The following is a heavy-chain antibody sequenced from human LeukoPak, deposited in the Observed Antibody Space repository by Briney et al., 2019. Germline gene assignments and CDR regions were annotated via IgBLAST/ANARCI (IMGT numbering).Heavy chain of an antibody. Sequence: PSETLSLTCAVYGGSFSGYYWSWIRQPPGKGLEWIGEINHSGSTNYSPSLKSRVTISVDTSKNQFSLKLSSVTAADTAVYYCARVPRGYCSSTSCRGDYWGQGTLVTVSS. CDR2: INHSGST. CDR1: GGSFSGYY. V-gene: IGHV4-34*01. J-gene: IGHJ4*02. D-gene: IGHD2-2*01. CDR3: ARVPRGYCSSTSCRGDY.